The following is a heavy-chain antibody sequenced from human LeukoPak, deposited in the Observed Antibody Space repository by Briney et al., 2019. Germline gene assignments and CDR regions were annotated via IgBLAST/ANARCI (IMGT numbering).Heavy chain of an antibody. CDR2: IWYDGSNK. Sequence: GRSLRLSCAASGXTFSSYGFHWVRQAPGKGLEWVALIWYDGSNKNYVDSVRGRFTISRDNSKNTVYLQMNSLRAEDTAVYYCASGVFAGDLLTGYWYFDLWGRGTLVTVSS. V-gene: IGHV3-33*01. D-gene: IGHD1-20*01. J-gene: IGHJ2*01. CDR3: ASGVFAGDLLTGYWYFDL. CDR1: GXTFSSYG.